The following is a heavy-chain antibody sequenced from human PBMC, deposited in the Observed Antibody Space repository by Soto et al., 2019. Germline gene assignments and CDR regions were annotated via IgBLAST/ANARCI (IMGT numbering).Heavy chain of an antibody. D-gene: IGHD2-15*01. CDR1: GFTVNGKKY. V-gene: IGHV3-53*01. Sequence: GGSLRLSCAASGFTVNGKKYITWVREAPGKGRERVSGLYIADGTFYADSVKGRFTVPIDSSKNTVYLQMNNLSPEDTAVYYCATWLLREHAFDIWGLGTMVTVSS. CDR3: ATWLLREHAFDI. J-gene: IGHJ3*02. CDR2: LYIADGT.